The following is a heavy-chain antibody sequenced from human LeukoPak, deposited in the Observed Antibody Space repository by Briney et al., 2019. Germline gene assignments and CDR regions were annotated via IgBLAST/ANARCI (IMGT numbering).Heavy chain of an antibody. D-gene: IGHD5-12*01. J-gene: IGHJ3*02. CDR3: ARVLSSGNHFSGLPCSFYI. V-gene: IGHV3-74*03. Sequence: GGSLRLSCAASGFTFSNYWMHWVRQAPGKGLEWVSRINSDGSTTTYADSVKGRFTISRDNAKNTLYLQMNSLRGRDTAVFFCARVLSSGNHFSGLPCSFYIWGQGTMVTGSS. CDR1: GFTFSNYW. CDR2: INSDGSTT.